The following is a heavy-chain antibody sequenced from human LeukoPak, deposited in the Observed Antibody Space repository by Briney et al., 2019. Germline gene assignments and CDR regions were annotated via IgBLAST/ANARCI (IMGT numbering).Heavy chain of an antibody. CDR3: AREGSSWYFDY. J-gene: IGHJ4*02. Sequence: GGSLRLSCAASGFTVSSNFMSWVRQAPGKGLEWVSVIYTSGTTYYADSVKGRFTISRDNAKNSLYLQMNSLRAEDTAVYYCAREGSSWYFDYWGQGTLVTVSS. D-gene: IGHD6-13*01. CDR1: GFTVSSNF. V-gene: IGHV3-53*01. CDR2: IYTSGTT.